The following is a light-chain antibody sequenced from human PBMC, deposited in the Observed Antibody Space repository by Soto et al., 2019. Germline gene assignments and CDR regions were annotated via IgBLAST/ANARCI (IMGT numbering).Light chain of an antibody. CDR3: SSYTSSSTLV. V-gene: IGLV2-14*01. CDR1: SSDVGGYNY. CDR2: EVS. J-gene: IGLJ1*01. Sequence: QSALTQPSSMSGSPVQSITISCTGTSSDVGGYNYVSWYQQHPGKAPKLMIYEVSNRPSGVSNRFSGSKSGNTASLTISGLQAEDEADYYCSSYTSSSTLVFGTGTKVTVL.